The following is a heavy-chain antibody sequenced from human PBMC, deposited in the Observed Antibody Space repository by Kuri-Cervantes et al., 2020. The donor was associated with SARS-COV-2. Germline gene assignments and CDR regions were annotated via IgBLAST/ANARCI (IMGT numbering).Heavy chain of an antibody. V-gene: IGHV1-69*05. CDR1: GFIFTELS. CDR3: ARDFEPGIAVAGANYYYMDV. Sequence: SVKVSCKVSGFIFTELSMHWVRQAPGQGLEWMGGIIPIFGTANYAQKFRGRVTITTDESTSTAYMELSSLRSEDTAVYYCARDFEPGIAVAGANYYYMDVWGKGTTVTVSS. J-gene: IGHJ6*03. CDR2: IIPIFGTA. D-gene: IGHD6-19*01.